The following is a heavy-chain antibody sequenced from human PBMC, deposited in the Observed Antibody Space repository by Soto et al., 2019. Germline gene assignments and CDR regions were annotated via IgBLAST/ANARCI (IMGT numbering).Heavy chain of an antibody. D-gene: IGHD5-12*01. CDR3: AKGSGRDGYNTRHGVYYYFTDV. Sequence: EGSLRLSCAACGFTFNSYAMSWVRQAPGEGLVCGKAISGSGGSTYYADSVKGRFTISRDNSTNTLYLQMNSLGAEDTAVYYCAKGSGRDGYNTRHGVYYYFTDVWGQGTPVTV. J-gene: IGHJ6*02. CDR2: ISGSGGST. V-gene: IGHV3-23*01. CDR1: GFTFNSYA.